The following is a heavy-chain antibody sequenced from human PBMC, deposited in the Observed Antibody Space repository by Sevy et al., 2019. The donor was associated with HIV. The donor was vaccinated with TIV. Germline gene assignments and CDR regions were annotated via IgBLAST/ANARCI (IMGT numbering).Heavy chain of an antibody. CDR3: ARVPRWQLRYSGSLGGYYYHMDV. V-gene: IGHV4-61*01. CDR2: IYKTGST. Sequence: SETLSLSCSVSGGSVISGTYYWSWIRQPPGKGLEWIGHIYKTGSTNYKLSLQSRVTISVDTSTNQFSLRLRSVTAADTAVCYCARVPRWQLRYSGSLGGYYYHMDVWGKGTTVTVSS. D-gene: IGHD3-10*01. CDR1: GGSVISGTYY. J-gene: IGHJ6*03.